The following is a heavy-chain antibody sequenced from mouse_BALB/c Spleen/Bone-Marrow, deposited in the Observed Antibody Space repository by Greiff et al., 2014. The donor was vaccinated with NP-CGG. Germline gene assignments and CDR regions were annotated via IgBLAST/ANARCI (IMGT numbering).Heavy chain of an antibody. D-gene: IGHD2-3*01. CDR1: GYTFTIYW. CDR3: TRSMGFYYAMDY. V-gene: IGHV1-5*01. CDR2: IYPGNSDT. Sequence: VQLQQSGTVLARPGASVKMSCKASGYTFTIYWMHWVKQRPGQGLEWIGAIYPGNSDTSYNQKFKGKAKLTAVTSTSTAYMELSSLTNEDSAVYYCTRSMGFYYAMDYWSQGTSVTVSS. J-gene: IGHJ4*01.